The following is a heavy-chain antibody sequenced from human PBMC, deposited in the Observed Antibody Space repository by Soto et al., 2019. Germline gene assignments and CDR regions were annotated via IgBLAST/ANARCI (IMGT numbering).Heavy chain of an antibody. J-gene: IGHJ4*02. D-gene: IGHD3-10*01. CDR1: GFTFSSYS. CDR2: ISSSSSTI. Sequence: GGSLRLSCAASGFTFSSYSMNWVRQAPGKGLEWVSYISSSSSTIYYADSVKGRFTISRDNAKNSLYLQMNSLRDEDTAVYYCAREEYYYGSGSYQYWGQGTLVTVSS. CDR3: AREEYYYGSGSYQY. V-gene: IGHV3-48*02.